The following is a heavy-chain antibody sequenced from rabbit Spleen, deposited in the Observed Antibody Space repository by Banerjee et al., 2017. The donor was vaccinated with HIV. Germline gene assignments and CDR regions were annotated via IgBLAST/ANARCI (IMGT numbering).Heavy chain of an antibody. D-gene: IGHD8-1*01. CDR1: GFSFSDRDV. CDR2: IHAGSSGST. CDR3: ARDGAGGSYFAL. J-gene: IGHJ4*01. Sequence: QEQLEESGGGLVKPEGSLTLTCKASGFSFSDRDVMCWVRQAPGKGLEWIACIHAGSSGSTYYASWAKGRFTISKTSSTTVTLQMTSLTAADTATYFCARDGAGGSYFALWGQGTLVTVS. V-gene: IGHV1S45*01.